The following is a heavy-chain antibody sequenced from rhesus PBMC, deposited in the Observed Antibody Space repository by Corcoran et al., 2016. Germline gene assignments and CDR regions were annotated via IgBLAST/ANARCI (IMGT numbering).Heavy chain of an antibody. CDR3: ARGYSGNYGLDS. V-gene: IGHV2-174*01. Sequence: QVTLKESGPALVKPTQTLTLTCTFPGFSLTTSGMGVGWIRQPPGKALGWLALIYWDDDKRYSTSLKSSLTISKDTSKNQVVLTMTNMDPVDTATYYCARGYSGNYGLDSWGQGVVVTVSS. CDR2: IYWDDDK. D-gene: IGHD1-44*01. J-gene: IGHJ6*01. CDR1: GFSLTTSGMG.